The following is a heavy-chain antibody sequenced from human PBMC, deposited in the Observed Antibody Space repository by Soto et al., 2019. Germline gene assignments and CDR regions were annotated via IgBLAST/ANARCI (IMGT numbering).Heavy chain of an antibody. J-gene: IGHJ2*01. D-gene: IGHD6-19*01. Sequence: QGQLVQSGGEVRKPVSSVKVSCQSSGYIFNNVGLSWVRQLPGQGLEWLGWSVPYIGKTDYAPKCRDRVNITADPTTNTAYMELRSLTSDDSALSYCARCYCSVGRCFTCWHFDPWGRGTLVSVSS. CDR3: ARCYCSVGRCFTCWHFDP. CDR1: GYIFNNVG. V-gene: IGHV1-18*01. CDR2: SVPYIGKT.